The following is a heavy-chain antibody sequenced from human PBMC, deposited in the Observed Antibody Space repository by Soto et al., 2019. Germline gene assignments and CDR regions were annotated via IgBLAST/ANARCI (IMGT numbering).Heavy chain of an antibody. J-gene: IGHJ4*02. V-gene: IGHV3-23*01. Sequence: GGSMRLSCASSGLTFNSYAMSWVRQAPGKGLEWVSAISGSGGSTYYADSVKGRFTISRDNSKNTLYLQMNSLRAEDTAVYYCAKVVRGDIVVVVAATGLDYWGQGTLVTVSS. CDR3: AKVVRGDIVVVVAATGLDY. CDR2: ISGSGGST. CDR1: GLTFNSYA. D-gene: IGHD2-15*01.